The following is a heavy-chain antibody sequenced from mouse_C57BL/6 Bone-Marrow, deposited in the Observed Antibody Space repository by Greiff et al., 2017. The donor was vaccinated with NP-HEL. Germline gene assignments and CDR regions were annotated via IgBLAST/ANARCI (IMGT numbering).Heavy chain of an antibody. D-gene: IGHD2-3*01. V-gene: IGHV1-81*01. CDR3: ARLGDGYYATWFAY. Sequence: QVQLQQSGAELARPGASVKLSCKASGYTFTSYCISWVKQRTGQGLEWIGEIYPRSGNTYYNEKFKGKATLTADKSSSTAYMELRSLTSEDSADYFCARLGDGYYATWFAYWGQGTLVTVSA. CDR1: GYTFTSYC. J-gene: IGHJ3*01. CDR2: IYPRSGNT.